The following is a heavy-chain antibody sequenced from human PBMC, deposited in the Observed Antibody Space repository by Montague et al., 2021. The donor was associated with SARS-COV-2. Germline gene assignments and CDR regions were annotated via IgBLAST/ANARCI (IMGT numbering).Heavy chain of an antibody. Sequence: SETLSLTCTLSGGSFSTTRNYGNGIRQPQGKGREGIGTIYYTETTYYNPAPISGTTYYSPSLKSRVTISVDTSRNQVFLNRRSVTATDTAVYYCSKGGGIGVSDSRGQGTLVTVSS. CDR1: GGSFSTTRNY. V-gene: IGHV4-39*01. J-gene: IGHJ4*02. D-gene: IGHD6-19*01. CDR3: SKGGGIGVSDS. CDR2: IYYTETTYYNPAPISGTT.